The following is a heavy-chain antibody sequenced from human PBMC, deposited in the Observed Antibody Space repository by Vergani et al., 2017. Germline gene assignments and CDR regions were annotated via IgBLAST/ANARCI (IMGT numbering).Heavy chain of an antibody. CDR2: ISSSSSTI. V-gene: IGHV3-48*01. D-gene: IGHD5-18*01. Sequence: EVQLVESGGGLVQPGGSLRLSCAASGFTFSSYSMNWVRQAPGKGLEWVSYISSSSSTIYYADSVKGRFTISRDNAKNSPYLQMNRLSASDTAVYYCARGEKAAMVTYYFDYWGQGTLVTVSS. J-gene: IGHJ4*02. CDR1: GFTFSSYS. CDR3: ARGEKAAMVTYYFDY.